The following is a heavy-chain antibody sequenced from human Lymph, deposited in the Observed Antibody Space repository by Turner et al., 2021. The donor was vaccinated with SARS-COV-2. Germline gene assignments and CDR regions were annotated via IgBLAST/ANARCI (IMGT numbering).Heavy chain of an antibody. CDR2: INPNSGGT. J-gene: IGHJ6*02. V-gene: IGHV1-2*02. CDR3: ARDVERYNDFWSGYSGGYGLDV. D-gene: IGHD3-3*01. CDR1: GYSFTGHY. Sequence: QVQLVQSGAEAKKPGVSVKVSCKASGYSFTGHYMHWVRQAPGQGLVWMGWINPNSGGTNYAQKFQGRVTMTRDTSISTAYMELSRLRSDDTAVYYCARDVERYNDFWSGYSGGYGLDVWGQGTTVTVSS.